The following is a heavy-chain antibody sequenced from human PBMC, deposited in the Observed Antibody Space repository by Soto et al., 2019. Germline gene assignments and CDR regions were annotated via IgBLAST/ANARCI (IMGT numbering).Heavy chain of an antibody. J-gene: IGHJ6*02. V-gene: IGHV5-51*01. Sequence: EAQLVQSGAEVKKPGESLKISCKASDTTHWIGWVRQKPGKGLEWMGIIYPCDSDTKYSPSFQGQVTISVDKSISTAYLHWSSLKASDTATYYCARLVNYYFGMDVWGLGTTVTVSS. CDR3: ARLVNYYFGMDV. CDR1: DTTHW. CDR2: IYPCDSDT.